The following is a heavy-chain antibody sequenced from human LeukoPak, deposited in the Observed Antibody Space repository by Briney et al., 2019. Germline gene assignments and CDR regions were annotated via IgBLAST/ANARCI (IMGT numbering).Heavy chain of an antibody. CDR2: IDPNSGGT. Sequence: ASVKVSCKASGYTFTDYYMHWVRQAPGQGLEWMGWIDPNSGGTKYAQRLQGRVTMTRDTSITTAYMELSRLRSDDTAVYYCARGGPSPTTVTSNWYFDLWGRGTLVTVSS. V-gene: IGHV1-2*02. CDR1: GYTFTDYY. J-gene: IGHJ2*01. D-gene: IGHD4-11*01. CDR3: ARGGPSPTTVTSNWYFDL.